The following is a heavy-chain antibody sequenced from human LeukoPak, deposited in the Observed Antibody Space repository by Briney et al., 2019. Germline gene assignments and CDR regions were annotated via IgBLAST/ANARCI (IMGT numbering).Heavy chain of an antibody. V-gene: IGHV3-7*03. Sequence: PGGSLRLSCAASGFTFSNYWMTWVRQAPGKGLEWVANTKEDASEKYYVDSVRGRFTTSRDNAKNSLYLQMSSLRAEDTAVYYCAKDLADYGDDDAFDIWGQGTMVTVSS. D-gene: IGHD4-17*01. CDR1: GFTFSNYW. CDR2: TKEDASEK. J-gene: IGHJ3*02. CDR3: AKDLADYGDDDAFDI.